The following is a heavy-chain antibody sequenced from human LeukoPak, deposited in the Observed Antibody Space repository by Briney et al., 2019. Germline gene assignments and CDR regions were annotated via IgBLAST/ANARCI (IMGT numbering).Heavy chain of an antibody. CDR1: GYTFTSYG. J-gene: IGHJ3*02. CDR3: ARVIVVPAPGSDAFDI. Sequence: GASVKVSCKASGYTFTSYGISWVRQAPGQGLEWMGWISAYNGNTNYAQKLQGRVTMTTDTSTSTAYMELRSLRPDDTAVYYCARVIVVPAPGSDAFDIWGQGTMVTVSS. D-gene: IGHD2-2*01. CDR2: ISAYNGNT. V-gene: IGHV1-18*01.